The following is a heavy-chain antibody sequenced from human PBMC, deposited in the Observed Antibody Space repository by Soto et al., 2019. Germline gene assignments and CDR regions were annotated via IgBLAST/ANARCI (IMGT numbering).Heavy chain of an antibody. CDR2: ILYDGSKE. Sequence: PGGSLRLSCIDSGFSFSTYVMEWVRQAPGKGLEWVARILYDGSKEFYADSVKGRFIISRDNSKNTLFLQMDSLRVEDTAVYYCVKGLAPMADNWGQGTPVTVSS. V-gene: IGHV3-30*18. CDR1: GFSFSTYV. J-gene: IGHJ4*02. D-gene: IGHD2-21*01. CDR3: VKGLAPMADN.